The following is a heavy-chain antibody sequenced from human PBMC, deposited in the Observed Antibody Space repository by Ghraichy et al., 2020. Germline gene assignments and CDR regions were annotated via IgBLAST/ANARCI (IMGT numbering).Heavy chain of an antibody. CDR2: IYYSGST. CDR1: GGSIRSGGYY. Sequence: SETLSLTCAVSGGSIRSGGYYWSWIRQHPGKGLEWIGHIYYSGSTNYNPSLKSRANISLDTSENKFSLKLTSVTAADTAVYFCARAGCGGVRCHAWIAPWGQGTLVTVSS. D-gene: IGHD2-21*01. J-gene: IGHJ5*02. CDR3: ARAGCGGVRCHAWIAP. V-gene: IGHV4-31*11.